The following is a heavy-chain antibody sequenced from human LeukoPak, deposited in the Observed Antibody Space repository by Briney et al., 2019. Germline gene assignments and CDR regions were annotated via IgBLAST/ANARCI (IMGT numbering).Heavy chain of an antibody. CDR1: GGSISSSSYY. J-gene: IGHJ4*02. Sequence: PSGTLSLTCTVSGGSISSSSYYWGWIRQPPGKGLEWIGSIYYSGSTYYNPSLKSRVTISVDTSKNQFSLKLSSVTAADTAVYYCASRSYYDFWSGYTNTFDYWGQGTLVTVSS. CDR3: ASRSYYDFWSGYTNTFDY. CDR2: IYYSGST. V-gene: IGHV4-39*01. D-gene: IGHD3-3*01.